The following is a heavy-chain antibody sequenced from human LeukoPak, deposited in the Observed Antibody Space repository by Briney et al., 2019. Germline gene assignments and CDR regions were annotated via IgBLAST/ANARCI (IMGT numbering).Heavy chain of an antibody. CDR3: ARDPPEDEWNSLDS. V-gene: IGHV4-59*02. J-gene: IGHJ4*02. CDR2: IHYSGLT. CDR1: GXSVNGYY. Sequence: PSETLSLTCTVSGXSVNGYYWNWIRQAPGKGLEWIGFIHYSGLTVYSPSLQSRVSMSVDTSRNQFSLDLSSVTAADTALYYCARDPPEDEWNSLDSWGQGILVTVSS. D-gene: IGHD1-7*01.